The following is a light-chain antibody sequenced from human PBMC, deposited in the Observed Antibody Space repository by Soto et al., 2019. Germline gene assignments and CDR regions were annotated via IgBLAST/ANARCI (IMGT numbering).Light chain of an antibody. CDR2: GAS. J-gene: IGKJ1*01. CDR1: QSVSSSY. Sequence: IFLTQSPVTLSLSPGERATLSFRASQSVSSSYLAWYQQKPGQAPRLLIYGASSRATGIPDRFSGSGSGTDFTLTISRLEPEDFAVYYCQQYGSSPWTFGQGTKVDIK. V-gene: IGKV3-20*01. CDR3: QQYGSSPWT.